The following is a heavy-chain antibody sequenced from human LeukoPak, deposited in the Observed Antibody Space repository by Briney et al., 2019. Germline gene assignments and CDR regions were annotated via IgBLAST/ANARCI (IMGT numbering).Heavy chain of an antibody. Sequence: SETLSLTCTVSGGSISSYYWSWIRQPPGKGLEWIGYIYYSGSTNYNPSLKSRVTISVDTSKNQFSLKLSSVTAADTAVYYCARTPRWAQFFDYWGQGTLVTVSS. V-gene: IGHV4-59*01. CDR1: GGSISSYY. J-gene: IGHJ4*02. CDR3: ARTPRWAQFFDY. CDR2: IYYSGST. D-gene: IGHD4-23*01.